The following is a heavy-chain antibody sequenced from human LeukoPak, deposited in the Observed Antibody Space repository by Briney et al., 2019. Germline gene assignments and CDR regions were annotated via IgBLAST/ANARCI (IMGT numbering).Heavy chain of an antibody. D-gene: IGHD6-19*01. CDR3: AKERNLEIAVAGTIFDY. J-gene: IGHJ4*02. CDR1: GFTVSSKY. V-gene: IGHV3-66*01. Sequence: GGSLRLSCAASGFTVSSKYMSWVRQAPGKGLEWVSVIYSGGDTYCADSVKGRFTISRDNSKNMIYLEMSSLKAEDTAVYYCAKERNLEIAVAGTIFDYWGQGTLVTVSS. CDR2: IYSGGDT.